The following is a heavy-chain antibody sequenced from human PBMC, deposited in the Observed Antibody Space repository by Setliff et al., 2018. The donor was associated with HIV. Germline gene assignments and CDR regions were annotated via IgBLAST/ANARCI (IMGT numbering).Heavy chain of an antibody. Sequence: SETLSLTCSVSGVTISSHFWTWIRQPAGKGLEWIGRAYTGGSTNYNPSLKSRFTTSRDNTKNSLYLQMDGLRVEDTAVYYCARLRINDFWGQGTPVTVSS. CDR1: GVTISSHF. V-gene: IGHV4-4*07. CDR2: AYTGGST. CDR3: ARLRINDF. J-gene: IGHJ4*02.